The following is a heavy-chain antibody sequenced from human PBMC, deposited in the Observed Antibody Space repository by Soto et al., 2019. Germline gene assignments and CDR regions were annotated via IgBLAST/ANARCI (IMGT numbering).Heavy chain of an antibody. D-gene: IGHD1-26*01. J-gene: IGHJ4*02. V-gene: IGHV4-59*01. CDR3: ARDRGSYGIDY. CDR2: IYYSGST. Sequence: SETLSLTCTVSGGSISSYYWSWIRQPPGKGLEWIGYIYYSGSTNYNPSLKSRVTISVDTSKNQFSLKLSSVTAADTAVYYCARDRGSYGIDYWGQGTLVTVSS. CDR1: GGSISSYY.